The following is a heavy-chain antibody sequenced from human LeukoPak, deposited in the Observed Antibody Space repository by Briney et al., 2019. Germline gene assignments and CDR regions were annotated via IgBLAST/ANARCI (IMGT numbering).Heavy chain of an antibody. D-gene: IGHD2-2*01. J-gene: IGHJ6*04. CDR1: GFTFSSYA. CDR3: AKNGGYCSSTSCPLGMDV. CDR2: ISGSGGST. V-gene: IGHV3-23*01. Sequence: GGSLRLSCAASGFTFSSYAMSWVRQAPGKGLEWVSAISGSGGSTYYADSVKGRFTISRDNSKNTLYLQMNSLRAEDTAVYYCAKNGGYCSSTSCPLGMDVWGKATTVTVSS.